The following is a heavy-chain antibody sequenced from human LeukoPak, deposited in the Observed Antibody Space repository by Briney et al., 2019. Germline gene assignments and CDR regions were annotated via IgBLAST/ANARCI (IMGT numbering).Heavy chain of an antibody. J-gene: IGHJ6*02. V-gene: IGHV1-18*01. D-gene: IGHD3-9*01. Sequence: ASVKVSCKASGYTFTSYGISWVRQASGQGLEWMGWISAYNGNTNYAQKLQGRVTMTTDTSTSTAYMELRSLRSDDTAVYYCARDLDYYDILTGFHTTFYYYYGMDVWGQGTTVTVSS. CDR2: ISAYNGNT. CDR1: GYTFTSYG. CDR3: ARDLDYYDILTGFHTTFYYYYGMDV.